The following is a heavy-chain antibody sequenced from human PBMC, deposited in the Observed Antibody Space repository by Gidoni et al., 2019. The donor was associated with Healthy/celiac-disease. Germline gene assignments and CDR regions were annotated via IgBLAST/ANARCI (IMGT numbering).Heavy chain of an antibody. D-gene: IGHD3-3*01. CDR3: ARGGEGFWSGYYPYYYYYGMDV. CDR2: MNPNSGNT. V-gene: IGHV1-8*01. CDR1: GYTFTSYD. Sequence: QVQLVQSGAEVKKPGASVKVSCKASGYTFTSYDITWVRQATGQGLEWMGWMNPNSGNTGYAQKFKGRVTMTRNTSISTAYMELSSLRSEDTAVYYCARGGEGFWSGYYPYYYYYGMDVWGQGTTVTVSS. J-gene: IGHJ6*02.